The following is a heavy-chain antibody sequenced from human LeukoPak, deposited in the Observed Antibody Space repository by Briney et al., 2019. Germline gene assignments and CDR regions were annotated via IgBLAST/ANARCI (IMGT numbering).Heavy chain of an antibody. J-gene: IGHJ4*02. CDR2: IYPGDSDT. CDR3: ARRRSQEYFDY. Sequence: GESLKISCKGSGYSFSTHWIGWVRQMPGKGPEWMGIIYPGDSDTRYSPSFQGQVTISAGKSINTAYLQWSSLKASDTAMYYCARRRSQEYFDYWGQGTLVTVSS. CDR1: GYSFSTHW. V-gene: IGHV5-51*01.